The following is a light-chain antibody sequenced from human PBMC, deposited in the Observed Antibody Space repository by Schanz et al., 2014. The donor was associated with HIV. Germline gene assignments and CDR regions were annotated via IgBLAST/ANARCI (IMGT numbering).Light chain of an antibody. CDR2: DVS. Sequence: QSALTQPASVSGSPGQSITISCAGTATDVGLYNYVSWYQQRPGKAPKMIIYDVSYRPLGVSDRFSGSKSGNTASLTISGLQAEDEADYYCSSYTRGSTYVFGSGTKLTVL. V-gene: IGLV2-14*03. CDR1: ATDVGLYNY. CDR3: SSYTRGSTYV. J-gene: IGLJ1*01.